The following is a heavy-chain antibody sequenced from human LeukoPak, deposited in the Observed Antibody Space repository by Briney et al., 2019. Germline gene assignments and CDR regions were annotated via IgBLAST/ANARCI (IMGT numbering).Heavy chain of an antibody. D-gene: IGHD1-26*01. CDR1: GGSISSYY. CDR3: AREWEPGDGMDV. V-gene: IGHV4-59*01. CDR2: IYYSEIT. Sequence: KPSETLSLTCTVSGGSISSYYWSWIRQPPGKGLEWIGYIYYSEITNYNPSLKSRVTISVDTSKNQFSLKLSSVTAADTAVYYCAREWEPGDGMDVWGQGTTVTVSS. J-gene: IGHJ6*02.